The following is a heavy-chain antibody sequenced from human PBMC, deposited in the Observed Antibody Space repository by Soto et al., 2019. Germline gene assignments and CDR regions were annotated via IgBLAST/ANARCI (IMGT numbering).Heavy chain of an antibody. CDR3: ARGVAAAGTPGRYYYYGMDV. J-gene: IGHJ6*02. Sequence: QVQLVQSGAEVKKPGASVKVSCKASGYTFTSYYMHWVRQAPGQGLEWMGIINPSGGSTSYAQKFQGRVTMTRDTSTSTVYMELSSLRSEDTAVYYCARGVAAAGTPGRYYYYGMDVWGQGTTVTVSS. CDR1: GYTFTSYY. V-gene: IGHV1-46*01. D-gene: IGHD6-13*01. CDR2: INPSGGST.